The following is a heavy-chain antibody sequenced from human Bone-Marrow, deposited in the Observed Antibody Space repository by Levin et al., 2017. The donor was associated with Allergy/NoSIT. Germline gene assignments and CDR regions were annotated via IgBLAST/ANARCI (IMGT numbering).Heavy chain of an antibody. Sequence: GGSLRLSCAASGFTFESSEMNWVRQAPGKGLEWVSYISSTGYTIYYADSVKGRFTISRDNAKNSLYLQMNSLRAEDTAIYYCASEGLRVLEWLFQEEDYSTMDVWGQGTTVTVSS. CDR2: ISSTGYTI. J-gene: IGHJ6*02. V-gene: IGHV3-48*03. D-gene: IGHD3-3*01. CDR3: ASEGLRVLEWLFQEEDYSTMDV. CDR1: GFTFESSE.